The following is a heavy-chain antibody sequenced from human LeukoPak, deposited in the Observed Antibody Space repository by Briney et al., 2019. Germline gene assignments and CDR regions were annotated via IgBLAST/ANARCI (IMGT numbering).Heavy chain of an antibody. D-gene: IGHD3-3*01. Sequence: ASVKVSCKASGYTFTGYYMHWVRQAPGQGLEWMGWVTPDSGGTSYAQKFQDRVTMTRDTSISTAYMELSSLRSDDTAVYYCARRHKDFWSGYPIDYWGQGTLVTVSS. CDR2: VTPDSGGT. CDR1: GYTFTGYY. J-gene: IGHJ4*02. CDR3: ARRHKDFWSGYPIDY. V-gene: IGHV1-2*02.